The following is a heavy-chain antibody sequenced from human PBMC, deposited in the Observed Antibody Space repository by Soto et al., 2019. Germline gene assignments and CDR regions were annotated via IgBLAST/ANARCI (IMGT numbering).Heavy chain of an antibody. CDR2: IYWDDSK. CDR3: AHKGGGDRILDF. D-gene: IGHD3-16*01. Sequence: QITLKESGPTLVKHTQTLTLTCTFSGFSLSTNGVGVGWIRQPPGKALEWLALIYWDDSKEYSPSLRSRLTITQDTSKTQVGLTMTNMDPVDTATYYCAHKGGGDRILDFWGQGTLVTVSS. V-gene: IGHV2-5*02. CDR1: GFSLSTNGVG. J-gene: IGHJ4*02.